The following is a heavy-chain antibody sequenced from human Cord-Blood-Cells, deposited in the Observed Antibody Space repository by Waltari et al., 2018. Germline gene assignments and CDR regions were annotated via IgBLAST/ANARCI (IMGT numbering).Heavy chain of an antibody. CDR1: GASVSSNSAT. Sequence: QVQLQQSGPGLVKPSQTLSLTCAISGASVSSNSATWNWIRQSPSRGLEWLGRTDYRSKWYNDYAVSVKSRITINPDTSKNQFSLQLNSVTPEDTAVYYCARGGPDLRERGYAFDIWGQGTMVTVSS. J-gene: IGHJ3*02. D-gene: IGHD3-10*01. CDR2: TDYRSKWYN. V-gene: IGHV6-1*01. CDR3: ARGGPDLRERGYAFDI.